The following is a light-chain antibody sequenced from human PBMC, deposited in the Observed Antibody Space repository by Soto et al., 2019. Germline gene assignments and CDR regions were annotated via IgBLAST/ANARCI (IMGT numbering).Light chain of an antibody. J-gene: IGLJ2*01. V-gene: IGLV1-40*01. Sequence: QSVLTQPPSVSGAPGQRVTISCTGSSSNIWAGYDVHWYQQLPGTAPKLLIYGNSNRPSGVPDRFSGSKSGTSASLAITGLQAEDEADYYCQSYDRSLRGVVFGGGTKLTVL. CDR3: QSYDRSLRGVV. CDR1: SSNIWAGYD. CDR2: GNS.